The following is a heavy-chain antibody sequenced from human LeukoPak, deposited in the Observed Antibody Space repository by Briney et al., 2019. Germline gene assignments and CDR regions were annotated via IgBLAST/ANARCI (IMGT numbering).Heavy chain of an antibody. Sequence: GGSLRLSCAVSGLSFSSYWMHWVRQAPGKGLGWVARTNLHGTAVDYADSVRGRFTISRDNAKNTLFLQMNSLRAEDTAVYYCASAFTYVRLGDHWGQGTLVTVSS. V-gene: IGHV3-74*01. CDR3: ASAFTYVRLGDH. J-gene: IGHJ4*02. CDR2: TNLHGTAV. D-gene: IGHD3-16*01. CDR1: GLSFSSYW.